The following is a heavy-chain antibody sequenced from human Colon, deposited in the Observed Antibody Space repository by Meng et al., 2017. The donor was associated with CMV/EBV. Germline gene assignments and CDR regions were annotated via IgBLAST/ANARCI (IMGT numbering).Heavy chain of an antibody. V-gene: IGHV1-2*02. J-gene: IGHJ6*02. D-gene: IGHD6-19*01. CDR1: GYTGYY. CDR3: ARAVADTYGMDV. Sequence: ASVKVSCKASGYTGYYIHWARQAPGQGLEWMGWFNRDSDSTRYAQKFQGRVTMTGDTSINTVYMELNSLRSDDTAVYYCARAVADTYGMDVWGQGTTVTVSS. CDR2: FNRDSDST.